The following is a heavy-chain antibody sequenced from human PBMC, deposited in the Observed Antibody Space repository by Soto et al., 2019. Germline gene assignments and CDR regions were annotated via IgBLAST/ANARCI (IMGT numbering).Heavy chain of an antibody. V-gene: IGHV4-34*01. J-gene: IGHJ6*02. D-gene: IGHD3-10*01. CDR1: GGAFIGYY. CDR2: INHSGST. CDR3: ARAAFYYGSGSLYYYYYGMDV. Sequence: SETLSLTCADYGGAFIGYYCIFSRHPPFKWLEWIGEINHSGSTNYNPSLKSRVTISVDTSKNQFSLKLRSVTAADTAGYYCARAAFYYGSGSLYYYYYGMDVWGQGTTVTVSS.